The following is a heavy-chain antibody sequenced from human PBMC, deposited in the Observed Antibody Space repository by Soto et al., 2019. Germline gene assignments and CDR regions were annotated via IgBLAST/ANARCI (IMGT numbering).Heavy chain of an antibody. D-gene: IGHD3-3*01. CDR3: ARDNDFWSGYHYYYYYGMDV. CDR1: GDSVSSNSAA. J-gene: IGHJ6*01. V-gene: IGHV6-1*01. Sequence: SQTLSLTCAISGDSVSSNSAAWNWIRQSPSRGLAWLGRTYYRSKWYNDYAVSVKSRITIKPDASKNQFSLQLNSVTPEDTAVYYCARDNDFWSGYHYYYYYGMDVWGPGTNATVSS. CDR2: TYYRSKWYN.